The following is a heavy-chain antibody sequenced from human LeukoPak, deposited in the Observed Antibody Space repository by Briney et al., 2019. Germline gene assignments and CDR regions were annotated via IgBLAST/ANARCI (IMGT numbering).Heavy chain of an antibody. D-gene: IGHD5-12*01. V-gene: IGHV1-69*13. Sequence: GASVKVSCKASGYTFTSYGISWVRQAPGQGLEWMGGIIPIFGTANYAQKFQGRVTITADESTSTAYMELSSLRSDDTAVYYCARVPYEAVDIVATIYYYYGMDVWGQGTTVTVSS. J-gene: IGHJ6*02. CDR1: GYTFTSYG. CDR3: ARVPYEAVDIVATIYYYYGMDV. CDR2: IIPIFGTA.